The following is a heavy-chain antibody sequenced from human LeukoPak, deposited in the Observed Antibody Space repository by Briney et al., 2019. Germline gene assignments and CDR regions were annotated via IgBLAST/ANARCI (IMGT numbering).Heavy chain of an antibody. CDR2: INPNSGGT. Sequence: ASVKVSCKASGYTFTGYFMHGVRQAPGQGLEWMGWINPNSGGTKYAQKFQARVTMTRDTSLTTAYMELSRLRSDDTAVYYCARAFRGFGERVGAFDIWGQGTMVTVSS. CDR1: GYTFTGYF. D-gene: IGHD3-10*01. CDR3: ARAFRGFGERVGAFDI. V-gene: IGHV1-2*02. J-gene: IGHJ3*02.